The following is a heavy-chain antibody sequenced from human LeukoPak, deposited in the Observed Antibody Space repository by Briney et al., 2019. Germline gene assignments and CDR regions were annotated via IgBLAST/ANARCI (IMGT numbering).Heavy chain of an antibody. CDR3: AVTMVRGVIFLYYFDY. D-gene: IGHD3-10*01. J-gene: IGHJ4*02. CDR2: INHSGST. V-gene: IGHV4-34*01. CDR1: GGSFSGYY. Sequence: SETLSLTCAVYGGSFSGYYWSWIRQPPGKGLEWIGEINHSGSTNYNPSLKSRVTISVDTSKNQFSLKLSSVTAADTAVYYCAVTMVRGVIFLYYFDYWGQGTLVTVSS.